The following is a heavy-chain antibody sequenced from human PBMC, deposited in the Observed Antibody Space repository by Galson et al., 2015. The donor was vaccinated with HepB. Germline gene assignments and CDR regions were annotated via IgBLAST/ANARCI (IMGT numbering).Heavy chain of an antibody. J-gene: IGHJ6*02. D-gene: IGHD4-17*01. Sequence: SLRLSCAASGFTFSSYAMHWVRQAPGKGLEWVAVISYGGSNKYYADSVKGRFTISRDNSKNTLYLQMNSLRAEDTAVYYCALLWGGDYFPESYYGMDVWGQGTTVTVSS. CDR1: GFTFSSYA. CDR2: ISYGGSNK. CDR3: ALLWGGDYFPESYYGMDV. V-gene: IGHV3-30-3*01.